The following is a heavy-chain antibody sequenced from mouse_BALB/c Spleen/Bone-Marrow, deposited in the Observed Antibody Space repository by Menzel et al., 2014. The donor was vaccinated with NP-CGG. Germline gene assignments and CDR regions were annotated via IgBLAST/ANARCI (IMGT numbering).Heavy chain of an antibody. V-gene: IGHV5-17*02. CDR3: ARGGNYAWFAY. CDR2: ISSGSSTI. D-gene: IGHD2-1*01. CDR1: GFTFXNFG. Sequence: EVMLVESGGGLVQPGGSRKLSCAASGFTFXNFGMHWVRQAPEKGLEWVAYISSGSSTIYYADTVKGRFTISRDNPKNTLFLQMTSLRSEDTAMYYCARGGNYAWFAYWGQGTLVTVSA. J-gene: IGHJ3*01.